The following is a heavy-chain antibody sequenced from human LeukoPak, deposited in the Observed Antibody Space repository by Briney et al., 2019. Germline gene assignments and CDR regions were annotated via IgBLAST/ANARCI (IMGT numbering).Heavy chain of an antibody. CDR3: ARGFYYYDSSGYPSPNLHAFDI. D-gene: IGHD3-22*01. Sequence: GGSLRLSCAASGFTFSSYAMHWARQAPGKGLEYVSAISSNGGSTYYANSVKGRFTISRDNSKNTLYLQMGSLRAEDMAVYYCARGFYYYDSSGYPSPNLHAFDIWGQGTMVTVSS. CDR1: GFTFSSYA. V-gene: IGHV3-64*01. J-gene: IGHJ3*02. CDR2: ISSNGGST.